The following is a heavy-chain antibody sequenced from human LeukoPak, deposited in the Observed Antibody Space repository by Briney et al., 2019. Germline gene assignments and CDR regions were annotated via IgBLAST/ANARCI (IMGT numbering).Heavy chain of an antibody. D-gene: IGHD6-13*01. Sequence: SGTLSLTCTVSGGSISSYYWSWIRQPPGKGLEWIGYIYYSGSTNYNPSLKSRVTISVDTSKNQFSLKLSSVTAADTAVYYCARHYSSSWLDAFDIWGQGTMVTVSS. CDR3: ARHYSSSWLDAFDI. CDR2: IYYSGST. V-gene: IGHV4-59*08. CDR1: GGSISSYY. J-gene: IGHJ3*02.